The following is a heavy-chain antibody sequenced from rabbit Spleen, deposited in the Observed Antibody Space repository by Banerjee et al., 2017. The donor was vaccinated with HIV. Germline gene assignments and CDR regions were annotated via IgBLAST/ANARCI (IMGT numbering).Heavy chain of an antibody. D-gene: IGHD4-1*01. CDR2: IDTGSSGFT. J-gene: IGHJ6*01. Sequence: QSLEESWGDLVKPGASPTLTCTASGVSFSGNSYMCWVRQAPGKGLEWIACIDTGSSGFTYFASWAKGRFTISKTSSTTVTLEMTSLTAADTATYFCARDLTGVIGWNFGWWGPGTLVTVS. CDR1: GVSFSGNSY. V-gene: IGHV1S40*01. CDR3: ARDLTGVIGWNFGW.